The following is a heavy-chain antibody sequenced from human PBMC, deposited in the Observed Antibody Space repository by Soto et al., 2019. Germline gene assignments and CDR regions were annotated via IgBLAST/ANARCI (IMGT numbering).Heavy chain of an antibody. CDR2: ISSSSSYT. D-gene: IGHD3-22*01. Sequence: GGSLRLSCAASGFTFSDYYMSWIRQAPGKGLEWVSYISSSSSYTNYADSVKGRFTISRDNAKNSLYLQMNSLRAEDTAVYYCARDLNRDSSGCWIAFDIWGHGTLVTVS. CDR3: ARDLNRDSSGCWIAFDI. J-gene: IGHJ3*02. V-gene: IGHV3-11*05. CDR1: GFTFSDYY.